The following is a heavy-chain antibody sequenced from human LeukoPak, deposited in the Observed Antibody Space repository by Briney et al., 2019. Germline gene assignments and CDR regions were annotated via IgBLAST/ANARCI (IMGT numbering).Heavy chain of an antibody. CDR1: GFTFSIYG. CDR2: ISGSGGST. Sequence: GGSLRLSCAASGFTFSIYGMSWVRQAPGKGLEWVSAISGSGGSTYYADSVKGRFTISRDNAKNSLYLQMNSLRAEDTAVYYCARGDCSGGSCYLSLTTIDYWGQGTLVTVSS. V-gene: IGHV3-23*01. J-gene: IGHJ4*02. D-gene: IGHD2-15*01. CDR3: ARGDCSGGSCYLSLTTIDY.